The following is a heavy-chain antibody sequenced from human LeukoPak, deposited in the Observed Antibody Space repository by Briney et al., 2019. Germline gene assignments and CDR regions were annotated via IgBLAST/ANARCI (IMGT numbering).Heavy chain of an antibody. V-gene: IGHV3-11*01. D-gene: IGHD4/OR15-4a*01. CDR2: ISSSGATT. CDR1: GFSFTNYY. J-gene: IGHJ4*02. Sequence: GGSLRLSCSASGFSFTNYYMSWVRLSPDKGQELIAYISSSGATTEYADSVKGRFTISSVNAKNSFYLQMNSLRPDDTSVYYCARDPDYGDPYWGQGTLVTVSS. CDR3: ARDPDYGDPY.